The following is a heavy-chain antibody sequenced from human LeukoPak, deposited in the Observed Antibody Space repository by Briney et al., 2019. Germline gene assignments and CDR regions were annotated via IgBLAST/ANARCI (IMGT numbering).Heavy chain of an antibody. V-gene: IGHV1-2*02. CDR2: INPNSGGT. J-gene: IGHJ4*02. D-gene: IGHD4-17*01. CDR1: GYTFTGYY. CDR3: ARGFSPTYVDYGDAPNFDY. Sequence: ASVTVSCKASGYTFTGYYMHWVRQAPGQGLEWMGWINPNSGGTNYAQKFQGRVTMTRDTSISTAYMELSSLISEDTAVYYCARGFSPTYVDYGDAPNFDYWGQGTLVTVSS.